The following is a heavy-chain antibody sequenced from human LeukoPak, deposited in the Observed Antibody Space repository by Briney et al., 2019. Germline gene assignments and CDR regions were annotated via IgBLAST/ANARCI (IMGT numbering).Heavy chain of an antibody. J-gene: IGHJ6*03. CDR2: IKHDGSEK. CDR3: ARDRRAPYYDFRSGYIDHYYMDV. CDR1: GFAFSSYC. Sequence: GGSLRLSCAASGFAFSSYCMSWVRQAPGKGLEWVANIKHDGSEKYYVDSVKGRFSISRDNAKNSLYLQMNSLRAEDTAVYYCARDRRAPYYDFRSGYIDHYYMDVWGKGTTVTVSS. V-gene: IGHV3-7*01. D-gene: IGHD3-3*01.